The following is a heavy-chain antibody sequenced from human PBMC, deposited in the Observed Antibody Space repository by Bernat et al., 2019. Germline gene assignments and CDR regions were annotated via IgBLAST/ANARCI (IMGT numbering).Heavy chain of an antibody. CDR2: IRSKANSYAT. Sequence: EVQLVESGGGLVQPGGSLKLSCAASGFTFSGSAMHWVRQASGKGLEWVGRIRSKANSYATAYAASVKGRFTISRDDSKNTAYLQMNSLKTEDTAVYYCAKTRDEWGVHWFDPWGQGTLVTVSS. V-gene: IGHV3-73*02. D-gene: IGHD3-16*01. CDR1: GFTFSGSA. J-gene: IGHJ5*02. CDR3: AKTRDEWGVHWFDP.